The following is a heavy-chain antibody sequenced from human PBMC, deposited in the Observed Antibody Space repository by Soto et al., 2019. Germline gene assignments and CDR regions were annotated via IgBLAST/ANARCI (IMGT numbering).Heavy chain of an antibody. CDR2: IIPIFGTA. CDR3: AGGPYYYDSSGYYYFDY. Sequence: SVKVSCKASGGTFSSYAISWVRQAPGQGLEWMGGIIPIFGTANYAQKFQGRVTITADESTSTAYMELSSLRSEDTAVYYCAGGPYYYDSSGYYYFDYWGQGTLVTVSS. J-gene: IGHJ4*02. D-gene: IGHD3-22*01. V-gene: IGHV1-69*13. CDR1: GGTFSSYA.